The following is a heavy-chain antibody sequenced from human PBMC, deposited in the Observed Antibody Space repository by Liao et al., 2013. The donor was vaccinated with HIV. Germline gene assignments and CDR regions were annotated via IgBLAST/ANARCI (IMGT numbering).Heavy chain of an antibody. V-gene: IGHV4-59*11. Sequence: QVQLHESGPGLLKPSQPLSLTCTVTGDSISGHYWSWIRQPPGKGLEWIGNIYYTGGTNYNPSLKSRVSISIDRYKNQFSLWLNSVTAADTAVYFCARDPDLAHWGRGTLVSVSS. J-gene: IGHJ4*02. D-gene: IGHD3-3*01. CDR1: GDSISGHY. CDR3: ARDPDLAH. CDR2: IYYTGGT.